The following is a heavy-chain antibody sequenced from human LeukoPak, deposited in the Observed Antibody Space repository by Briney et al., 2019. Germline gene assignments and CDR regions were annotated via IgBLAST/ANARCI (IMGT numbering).Heavy chain of an antibody. Sequence: KPSETLSLTCTVSGGSISSYYWSWIRRPPGKGLEWIGYIYYSGSTNYNPSLKSRVTISVDTSKNQFSLKLSSVTAADTAVYYCARGLTNYDILTGYYPNYYYGMDVWGKGTTVTVSS. V-gene: IGHV4-59*01. J-gene: IGHJ6*04. CDR3: ARGLTNYDILTGYYPNYYYGMDV. CDR2: IYYSGST. CDR1: GGSISSYY. D-gene: IGHD3-9*01.